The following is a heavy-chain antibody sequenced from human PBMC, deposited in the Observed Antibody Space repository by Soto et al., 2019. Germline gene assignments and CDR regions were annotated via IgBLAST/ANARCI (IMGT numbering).Heavy chain of an antibody. CDR1: EFTFSNYE. D-gene: IGHD4-4*01. CDR3: AKDLYSNYGDAFDI. J-gene: IGHJ3*02. CDR2: ISYTGSTI. Sequence: GGSLRLSCVGSEFTFSNYEMNWVRQAPGKGLEWVSYISYTGSTIYYADSVRGRFTISRDNSKNTLYLQMNSLRAEDTALYYCAKDLYSNYGDAFDIWGQGTMVTVSS. V-gene: IGHV3-48*03.